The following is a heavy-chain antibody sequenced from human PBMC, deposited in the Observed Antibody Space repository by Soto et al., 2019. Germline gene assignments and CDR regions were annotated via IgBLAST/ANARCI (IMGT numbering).Heavy chain of an antibody. J-gene: IGHJ6*02. V-gene: IGHV5-10-1*01. CDR2: IDPGDSNT. D-gene: IGHD2-15*01. CDR1: GYSFNTFW. CDR3: ARQGGYYYYGMDV. Sequence: GESLKISCKTSGYSFNTFWISWVRQVPGKGLEWMGRIDPGDSNTNCSPSLQGHVTLSVDKSIGTAYLQWSSLKASDTGIYYCARQGGYYYYGMDVWGQGTAVTVSS.